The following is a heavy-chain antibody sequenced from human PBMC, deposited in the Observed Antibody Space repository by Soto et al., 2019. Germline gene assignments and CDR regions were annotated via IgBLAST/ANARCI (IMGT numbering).Heavy chain of an antibody. CDR1: GDSVSSNSAA. J-gene: IGHJ4*02. V-gene: IGHV6-1*01. D-gene: IGHD2-8*02. CDR2: TYYRSKWYN. CDR3: TRDLYRLIDY. Sequence: SQTLSLTCAISGDSVSSNSAALNWIRQSPSRGLEWLGRTYYRSKWYNDYAVSVKSRITFNSDTSKNQLSLQLNSVTPEDTAVYYCTRDLYRLIDYWGQGTLVTVSS.